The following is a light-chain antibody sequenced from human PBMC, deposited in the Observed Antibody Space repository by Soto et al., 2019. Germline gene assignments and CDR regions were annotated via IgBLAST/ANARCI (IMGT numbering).Light chain of an antibody. Sequence: EVVLTQSPATLSLSPGEGATLSCRASQRIGNYLAWYQQKPGQAPRLLIYATSNRATGIPARFSGSGSGTDFTLTISSLQSEDFAVYYCQQANDWPPTFGQGTRV. J-gene: IGKJ1*01. V-gene: IGKV3-11*01. CDR3: QQANDWPPT. CDR1: QRIGNY. CDR2: ATS.